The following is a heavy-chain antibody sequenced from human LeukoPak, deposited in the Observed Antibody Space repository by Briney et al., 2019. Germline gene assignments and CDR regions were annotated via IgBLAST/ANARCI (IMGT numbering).Heavy chain of an antibody. CDR1: GGTFSSYA. CDR2: IIPIFGTA. J-gene: IGHJ4*02. D-gene: IGHD2-2*01. V-gene: IGHV1-69*13. Sequence: PVKVSCKASGGTFSSYAISWVRQAPGQGLEWMGGIIPIFGTANYAQKFRGRVTITVDESTSTAYMELSSLRSEDTAVYYCARAVPAAHFDYWGQGTLVAVSS. CDR3: ARAVPAAHFDY.